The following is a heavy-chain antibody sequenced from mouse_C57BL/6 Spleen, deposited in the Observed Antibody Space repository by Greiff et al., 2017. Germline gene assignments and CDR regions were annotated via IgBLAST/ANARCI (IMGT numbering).Heavy chain of an antibody. J-gene: IGHJ4*01. CDR2: IRNKANNHAT. CDR3: TRGRKWLPMDY. CDR1: GFTFSDAW. Sequence: EVQRVESGGGLVQPGGSMKLSCAASGFTFSDAWMDWVRQSPEKGLEWVAEIRNKANNHATYYAESVKGRFTISRDDSKSSVYLQMNSLRAEDTGIYYCTRGRKWLPMDYWGQGTSVTVSS. V-gene: IGHV6-6*01.